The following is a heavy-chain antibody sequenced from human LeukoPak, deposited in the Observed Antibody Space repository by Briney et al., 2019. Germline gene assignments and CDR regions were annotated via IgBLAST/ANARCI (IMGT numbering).Heavy chain of an antibody. CDR1: GGTFSSYA. D-gene: IGHD3-22*01. CDR3: ARALWYYDSSGYMGAFDI. Sequence: ASVKVSCKASGGTFSSYAISWVRQAPGQGLEWMGGIIPIFGTANYAQKFQGRVTITTDESTSTAYMELSSLRSEDTAVYYCARALWYYDSSGYMGAFDIWGQGTMVTVSS. CDR2: IIPIFGTA. V-gene: IGHV1-69*05. J-gene: IGHJ3*02.